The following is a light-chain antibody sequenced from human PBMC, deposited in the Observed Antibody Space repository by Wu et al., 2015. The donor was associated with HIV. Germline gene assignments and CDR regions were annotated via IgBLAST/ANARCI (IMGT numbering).Light chain of an antibody. Sequence: EIVLTQSPGTLSLSPGEGATLSCRASQSVSSTYLAWYQQKPGQAPRLLIFGASSRATGIPDRFSGSGSGTEFTLTISRLEPEDFAVYYCQQYGNSPLAFGPGTKVDIK. J-gene: IGKJ3*01. CDR1: QSVSSTY. V-gene: IGKV3-20*01. CDR2: GAS. CDR3: QQYGNSPLA.